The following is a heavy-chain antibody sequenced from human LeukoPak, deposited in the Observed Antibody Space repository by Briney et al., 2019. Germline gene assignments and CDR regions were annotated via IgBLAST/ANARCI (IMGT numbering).Heavy chain of an antibody. CDR1: GFTFSSYA. J-gene: IGHJ4*02. CDR3: AKGPYYYDSGSYYNLYYFDC. CDR2: ISGSGGST. D-gene: IGHD3-10*01. V-gene: IGHV3-23*01. Sequence: PGGSLRLSCAASGFTFSSYAMSWVRQAPGKGLEWVSAISGSGGSTYYADSVKGRFTISRDNSKNTLYLQMNSLRAEDTAVYYCAKGPYYYDSGSYYNLYYFDCWGQGTLVTVSS.